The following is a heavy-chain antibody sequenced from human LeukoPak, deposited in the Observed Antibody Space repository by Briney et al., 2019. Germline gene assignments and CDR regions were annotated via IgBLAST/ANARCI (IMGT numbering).Heavy chain of an antibody. CDR3: ARDYDSSGYSIGYYFAY. D-gene: IGHD3-22*01. Sequence: SVKVSCKASGGTFSSYAISWVRQAPGQGLDWMGRIIPIFGTANYAQKSQGRVTITTDESTSTAYMELSSLRSEDTAVYYCARDYDSSGYSIGYYFAYWGQGTLVAVSS. V-gene: IGHV1-69*05. CDR1: GGTFSSYA. J-gene: IGHJ4*02. CDR2: IIPIFGTA.